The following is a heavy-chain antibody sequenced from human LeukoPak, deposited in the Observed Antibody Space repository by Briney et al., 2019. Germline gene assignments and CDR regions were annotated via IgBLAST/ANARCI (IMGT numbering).Heavy chain of an antibody. CDR2: INHGGST. V-gene: IGHV4-34*01. Sequence: SETLSLTCAVSGGSFSGHYWNWIRQPPGKGLEWIWEINHGGSTNYNPSLKSRVTISVDTSQNQFSLRLSSVTAADTAVYYCARGRYVTTRGGAAAGFLDYWGQGTLVTVST. D-gene: IGHD6-13*01. CDR3: ARGRYVTTRGGAAAGFLDY. CDR1: GGSFSGHY. J-gene: IGHJ4*02.